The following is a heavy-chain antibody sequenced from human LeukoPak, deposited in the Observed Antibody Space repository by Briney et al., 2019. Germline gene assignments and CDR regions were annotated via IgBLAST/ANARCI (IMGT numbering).Heavy chain of an antibody. V-gene: IGHV3-23*01. D-gene: IGHD5-18*01. CDR2: ITASGGDT. CDR1: GFTFSSYA. CDR3: AKGNGYSYGRYYFDY. J-gene: IGHJ4*02. Sequence: GGSLRLSCAASGFTFSSYAMGWVRQAPGKGLEWVSAITASGGDTYYADSVKGRFTISRDNSKNTLYLQVNSLRAEDTAVYYCAKGNGYSYGRYYFDYWGQGTLVTVSS.